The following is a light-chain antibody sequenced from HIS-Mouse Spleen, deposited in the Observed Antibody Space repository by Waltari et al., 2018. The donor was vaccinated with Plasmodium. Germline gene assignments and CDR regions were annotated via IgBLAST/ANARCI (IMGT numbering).Light chain of an antibody. V-gene: IGLV2-11*01. J-gene: IGLJ2*01. CDR3: CSYAGSYTLV. CDR2: DVS. Sequence: QSALTQPRSVSGSPGQSVTISCTGTRSAAGGYNHVPWYQQHPGKAPKLMIYDVSKRPSGVPDRFSGSKSGNTASLTISGLQAEDEADYYCCSYAGSYTLVFGGGTKLTVL. CDR1: RSAAGGYNH.